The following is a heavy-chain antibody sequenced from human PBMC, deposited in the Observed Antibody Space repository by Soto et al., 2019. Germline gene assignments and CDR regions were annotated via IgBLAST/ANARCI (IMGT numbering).Heavy chain of an antibody. CDR1: GGTFSSYS. J-gene: IGHJ4*02. CDR2: IIPIFGTA. D-gene: IGHD1-1*01. V-gene: IGHV1-69*13. Sequence: ASVKVSCKASGGTFSSYSISWVRQAPGQGLEWMGGIIPIFGTANYAQKFQGGVTITADESTSTAYMELSSLRSEDTAVYYCARETDLYTYSSDYFDYWGQGTLVTVSS. CDR3: ARETDLYTYSSDYFDY.